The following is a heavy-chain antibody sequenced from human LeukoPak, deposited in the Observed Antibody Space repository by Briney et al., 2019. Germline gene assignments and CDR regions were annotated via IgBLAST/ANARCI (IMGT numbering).Heavy chain of an antibody. CDR1: GGSISSSSYY. Sequence: SETLSLTCTVSGGSISSSSYYWGWIRQPPGKGLEWIGSTYYSGSTYYNPSLKSRVTISVDTSKNQFSLKLSSVTAADTAVYYCARDPRLGDSSGYYYPNWFDPWGQGTLVTVSS. J-gene: IGHJ5*02. CDR3: ARDPRLGDSSGYYYPNWFDP. CDR2: TYYSGST. D-gene: IGHD3-22*01. V-gene: IGHV4-39*07.